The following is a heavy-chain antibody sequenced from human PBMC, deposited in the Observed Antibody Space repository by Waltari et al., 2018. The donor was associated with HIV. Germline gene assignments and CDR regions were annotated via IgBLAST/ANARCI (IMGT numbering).Heavy chain of an antibody. Sequence: QVQLVQSGAEVKKPGASAKVSCTASGYTFTSYNIYWVRQAPGQGLEWMGWMNPNTGDTAYAQKFQGRVTMTRNTSMSTAYMELSSLRSEDTAVYYCARVRRPSGSYYLSYWGQGTLVTVSS. D-gene: IGHD1-26*01. CDR2: MNPNTGDT. V-gene: IGHV1-8*01. CDR1: GYTFTSYN. J-gene: IGHJ4*02. CDR3: ARVRRPSGSYYLSY.